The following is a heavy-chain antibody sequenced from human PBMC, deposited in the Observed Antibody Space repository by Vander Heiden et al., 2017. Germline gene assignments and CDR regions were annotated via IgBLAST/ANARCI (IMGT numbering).Heavy chain of an antibody. V-gene: IGHV3-53*01. Sequence: VQLVDSGGGLTQPGGSWRLSCAASGFTVSNTYINWVRQAPGKGLEWISVIYSGGSKHYADSVKGRFTISRDNSNNIVYLQMNSLRAEDTAVYYCARDSPPYGMDVWGQGTTVYVSS. CDR3: ARDSPPYGMDV. J-gene: IGHJ6*02. CDR1: GFTVSNTY. CDR2: IYSGGSK.